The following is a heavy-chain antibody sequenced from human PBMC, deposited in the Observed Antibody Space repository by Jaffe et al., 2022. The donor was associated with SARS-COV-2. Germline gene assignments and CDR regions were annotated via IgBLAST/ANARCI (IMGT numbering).Heavy chain of an antibody. D-gene: IGHD5-18*01. CDR3: ARDVVRSGYSYGYDY. V-gene: IGHV3-30*04. Sequence: QVQLVESGGGVVQPGRSLRLSCAASGFTFSSYAMHWVRQAPGKGLEWVAVISYDGSNKYYADSVKGRFTISRDNSKNTLYLQMNSLRAEDTAVYYCARDVVRSGYSYGYDYWGQGTLVTVSS. J-gene: IGHJ4*02. CDR1: GFTFSSYA. CDR2: ISYDGSNK.